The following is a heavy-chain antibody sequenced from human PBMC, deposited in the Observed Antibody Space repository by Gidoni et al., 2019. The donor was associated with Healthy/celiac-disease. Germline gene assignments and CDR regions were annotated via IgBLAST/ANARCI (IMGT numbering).Heavy chain of an antibody. D-gene: IGHD5-18*01. CDR2: IYYSGST. V-gene: IGHV4-39*07. CDR3: ARVGYIYGSKYYFDY. J-gene: IGHJ4*02. CDR1: GGRTSISRYY. Sequence: QLQLQVSAPGLVKPSDPPSLTLTVSGGRTSISRYYWGWIRKPPGKGLEWIGSIYYSGSTYYNPSLKSRVIISVDKSKNQLSLKLSSVTAADTAVYYCARVGYIYGSKYYFDYWGQGTLVTVSS.